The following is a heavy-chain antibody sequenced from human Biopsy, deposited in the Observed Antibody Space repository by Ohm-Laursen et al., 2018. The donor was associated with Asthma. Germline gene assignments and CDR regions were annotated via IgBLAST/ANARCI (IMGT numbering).Heavy chain of an antibody. J-gene: IGHJ4*02. CDR2: VYWTGST. CDR3: VRAVRNEQWLAPFDY. CDR1: GGSISSFY. Sequence: VTLSLTRSVYGGSISSFYWSWIRQSPEKGLEWMGDVYWTGSTNYNPSLKSRITMSVDTSKNRMLLELTSVTAADTAIYYCVRAVRNEQWLAPFDYWGQGKPVTVSS. V-gene: IGHV4-59*01. D-gene: IGHD6-19*01.